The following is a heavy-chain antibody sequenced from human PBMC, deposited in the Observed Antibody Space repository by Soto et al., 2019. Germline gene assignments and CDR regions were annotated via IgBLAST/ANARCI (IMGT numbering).Heavy chain of an antibody. Sequence: GGSLRLSCVASGFTFSSYAMSWVRQTPGKGLDWVLVISGSGGNTYYADSVKGRFTISRDISKNTLYLKMNSLRAEDTAVFYCAKGDSRSRSSSWPYYFDYWGQGTLVTVSS. CDR3: AKGDSRSRSSSWPYYFDY. V-gene: IGHV3-23*01. J-gene: IGHJ4*02. D-gene: IGHD6-13*01. CDR2: ISGSGGNT. CDR1: GFTFSSYA.